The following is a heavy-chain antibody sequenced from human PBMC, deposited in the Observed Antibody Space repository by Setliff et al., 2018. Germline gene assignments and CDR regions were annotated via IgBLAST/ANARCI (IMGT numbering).Heavy chain of an antibody. D-gene: IGHD4-17*01. CDR1: GNTFTGYY. CDR3: AREVLSTVVAWDY. CDR2: INPNSGDT. V-gene: IGHV1-2*02. J-gene: IGHJ4*02. Sequence: EASVKVSCKASGNTFTGYYIHWLRQAPGQGLEWMGCINPNSGDTTFAQKFQGRVTITRDTSNSTDYMDLSRLTSDDTAVYYCAREVLSTVVAWDYWGQGTLVTVPS.